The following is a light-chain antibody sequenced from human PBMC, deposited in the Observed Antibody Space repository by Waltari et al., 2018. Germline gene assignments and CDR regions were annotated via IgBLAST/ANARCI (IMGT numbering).Light chain of an antibody. CDR2: RND. J-gene: IGLJ3*02. CDR1: SSNIGSNV. V-gene: IGLV1-44*01. CDR3: ASWDDSLNGRWE. Sequence: QSVLTQPPSASGTPGQRVTISCSGSSSNIGSNVVNWYQHVPGTTPKLLIYRNDQRPSGVPDRFSGSKSGTSASLAISGLRPEDEAEYYCASWDDSLNGRWEFGGGTKVTVL.